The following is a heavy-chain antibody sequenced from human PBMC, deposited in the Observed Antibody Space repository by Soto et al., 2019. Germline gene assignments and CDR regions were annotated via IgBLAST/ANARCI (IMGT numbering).Heavy chain of an antibody. CDR1: GFTFNMYA. J-gene: IGHJ4*02. CDR2: IGGSGTNT. Sequence: PGGSLRLSCAASGFTFNMYAMSWVRQAPGKGLEWVSGIGGSGTNTYYADFVKGRFTISRDNSKNTLYLQMDSLRAEDTAIYYCARTITGYFWAGAYWGQGTLVPSPQ. V-gene: IGHV3-23*01. D-gene: IGHD1-1*01. CDR3: ARTITGYFWAGAY.